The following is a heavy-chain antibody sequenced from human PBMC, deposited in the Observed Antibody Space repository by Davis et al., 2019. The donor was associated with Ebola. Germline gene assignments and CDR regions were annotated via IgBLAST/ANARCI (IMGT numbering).Heavy chain of an antibody. D-gene: IGHD4-11*01. CDR3: ATLRRTVTGMDDGFDI. J-gene: IGHJ3*02. CDR2: IYTGDSDT. CDR1: GNSFTSHW. V-gene: IGHV5-51*01. Sequence: KVSCKDSGNSFTSHWIGWVRQMPGKGLDWMGIIYTGDSDTRYSPSFRGQVTISADKSFKTAFLQWSSLKASDTAMYYCATLRRTVTGMDDGFDIWGQGTMVTVSP.